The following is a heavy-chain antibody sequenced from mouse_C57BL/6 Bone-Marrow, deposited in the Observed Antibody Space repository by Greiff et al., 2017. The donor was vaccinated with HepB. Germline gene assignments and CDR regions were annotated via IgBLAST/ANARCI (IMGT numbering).Heavy chain of an antibody. D-gene: IGHD1-1*01. CDR1: GFTFSDYY. V-gene: IGHV5-12*01. Sequence: EVHLVESGGGLVQPGGSLKLSCAASGFTFSDYYMYWVRQTPEKRLEWVAYISNGGGSTYYPDTVKGRFTISRDNAKNTLYLQMSRLKSEDTAMYYCARHTTVVPDYWGQGTSVTVSS. J-gene: IGHJ4*01. CDR3: ARHTTVVPDY. CDR2: ISNGGGST.